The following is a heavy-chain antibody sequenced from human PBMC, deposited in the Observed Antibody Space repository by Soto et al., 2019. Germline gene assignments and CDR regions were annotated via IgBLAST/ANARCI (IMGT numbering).Heavy chain of an antibody. V-gene: IGHV3-7*01. D-gene: IGHD3-10*01. CDR3: GGGRCGGGGDH. CDR2: IKQDGSEK. Sequence: EVQLVESGGGLVQPGGSLRLSCAASGFTFSSYWMSWVRQAPGKGLEWVANIKQDGSEKYYVDSVKGRFTISRDNAKNSLYLQKNSLRAEDTAVDYLGGGRCGGGGDHWGQGTLVTVSS. CDR1: GFTFSSYW. J-gene: IGHJ4*02.